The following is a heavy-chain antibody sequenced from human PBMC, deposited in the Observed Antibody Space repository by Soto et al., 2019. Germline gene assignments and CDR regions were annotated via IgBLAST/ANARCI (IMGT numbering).Heavy chain of an antibody. J-gene: IGHJ4*02. CDR3: ARLRLTGYFDY. Sequence: PGGSVRLSCVASGFTFSDHYMTWIRQAPGKGLEWLSYVSTSSSYTNYADSVKGRFTISRDNAMNSLYLQMNSLRAEDTAVYYCARLRLTGYFDYWGQGTLVTVSS. CDR1: GFTFSDHY. V-gene: IGHV3-11*03. CDR2: VSTSSSYT.